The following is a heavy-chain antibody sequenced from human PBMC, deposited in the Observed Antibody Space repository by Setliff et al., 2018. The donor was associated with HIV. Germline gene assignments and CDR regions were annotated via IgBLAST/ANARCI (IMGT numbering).Heavy chain of an antibody. CDR2: IIPIFGTA. V-gene: IGHV1-69*13. CDR1: GYTFTSYG. CDR3: ARDPTGGAARFDY. J-gene: IGHJ4*02. D-gene: IGHD6-6*01. Sequence: SVKVSCKASGYTFTSYGLSWVRQAPGQGLEWMGRIIPIFGTANYAQRFQRRLTITADESTNTAYMELIGLKSEDTAVYYCARDPTGGAARFDYWGQGTLVTVSS.